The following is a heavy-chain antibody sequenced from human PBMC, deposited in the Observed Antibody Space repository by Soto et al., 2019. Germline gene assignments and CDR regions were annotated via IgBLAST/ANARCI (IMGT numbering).Heavy chain of an antibody. CDR2: INPYSGGA. Sequence: ASVKVSCKASGYTFTGYFMHCVRQAPGQGLEWMGWINPYSGGADYAQSFQGRVTMTRDTSISTVYMELSRLRFDDTAVYYCARVIRGAYYNSPLDTWGQGTVVTVS. CDR3: ARVIRGAYYNSPLDT. D-gene: IGHD3-10*01. J-gene: IGHJ5*02. CDR1: GYTFTGYF. V-gene: IGHV1-2*02.